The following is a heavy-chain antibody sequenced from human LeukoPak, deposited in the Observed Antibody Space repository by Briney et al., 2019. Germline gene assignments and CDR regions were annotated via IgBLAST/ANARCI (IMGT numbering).Heavy chain of an antibody. CDR1: GFTFSSYW. J-gene: IGHJ4*02. Sequence: GGSLRLSCAASGFTFSSYWMSWVRQAPGKGLEWVANIKQDGSEKYYVDSVKGRFTISRDNAKNSLYLQMNSLRAVDTAVYYCARDRYDFWSGYLDYWGQGTLVTVSS. CDR3: ARDRYDFWSGYLDY. V-gene: IGHV3-7*01. CDR2: IKQDGSEK. D-gene: IGHD3-3*01.